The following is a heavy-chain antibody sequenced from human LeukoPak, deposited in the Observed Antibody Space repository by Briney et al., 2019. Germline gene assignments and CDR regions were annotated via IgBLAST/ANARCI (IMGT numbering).Heavy chain of an antibody. V-gene: IGHV3-30*18. CDR2: ISYDGSNK. J-gene: IGHJ5*02. D-gene: IGHD2-2*01. CDR1: GFTFSSYG. Sequence: GGSLRLSCAASGFTFSSYGMHWVRQAPGKGLEWVAVISYDGSNKYYADSVKGRFTISRDNSKNTLYLQMNSLRAEDTAVYYCAKDIARYQLISYGLWFDPWGQGTLVTVSS. CDR3: AKDIARYQLISYGLWFDP.